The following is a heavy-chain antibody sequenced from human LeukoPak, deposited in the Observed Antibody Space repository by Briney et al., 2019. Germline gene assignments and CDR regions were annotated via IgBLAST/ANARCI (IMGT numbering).Heavy chain of an antibody. Sequence: GGSLRLSCAASGFTFSNYALHWVRQAPGKGLEWVAVISYDGSNKFYADSVRGRFTISRDNSKNTLFLQMNSLRPEDTAVFYCAKVAKYYYGSETYYFFEHWGQGTPVTASS. J-gene: IGHJ4*02. CDR1: GFTFSNYA. CDR3: AKVAKYYYGSETYYFFEH. V-gene: IGHV3-30*04. D-gene: IGHD3-10*01. CDR2: ISYDGSNK.